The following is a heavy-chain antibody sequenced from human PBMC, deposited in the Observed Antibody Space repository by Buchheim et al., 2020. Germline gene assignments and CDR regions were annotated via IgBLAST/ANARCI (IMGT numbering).Heavy chain of an antibody. Sequence: EVQLVESGGGLIQPGGSLRLSCAASGFTFSTSDLHWVRQDAGKGLEWVSAIGIGGDAYYSGSVRGRFIISRDNPKNSLYLQMNSLRAEDTAVYYCARGGRNWASQIFDYWGQGIL. CDR1: GFTFSTSD. D-gene: IGHD2/OR15-2a*01. J-gene: IGHJ4*02. CDR2: IGIGGDA. CDR3: ARGGRNWASQIFDY. V-gene: IGHV3-13*01.